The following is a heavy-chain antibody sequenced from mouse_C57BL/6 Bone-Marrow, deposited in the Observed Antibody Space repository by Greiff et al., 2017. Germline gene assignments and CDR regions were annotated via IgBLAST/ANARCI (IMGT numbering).Heavy chain of an antibody. CDR3: ATLIYYDYSYAMDY. D-gene: IGHD2-4*01. CDR2: IHPSDSDT. V-gene: IGHV1-74*01. Sequence: QVQLQQPGAELVKPGASVKVSCKASGYTFTSYWMHWVKQRPGQGLEWIGRIHPSDSDTNYNQKFKGKATLTVDKSSSTAYMQLSSLTSEDSAVYYCATLIYYDYSYAMDYWGQGTSVTVSS. CDR1: GYTFTSYW. J-gene: IGHJ4*01.